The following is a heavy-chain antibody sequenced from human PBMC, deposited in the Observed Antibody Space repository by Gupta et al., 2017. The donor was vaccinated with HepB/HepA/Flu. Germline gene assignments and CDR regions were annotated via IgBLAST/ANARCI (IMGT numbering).Heavy chain of an antibody. CDR3: ARGSGSTTRALDI. CDR1: GFTFSSHW. V-gene: IGHV3-7*01. J-gene: IGHJ3*02. D-gene: IGHD2/OR15-2a*01. CDR2: IKQDGSEK. Sequence: EVQLVESGGGLVQPGGSLRLSCAASGFTFSSHWMHWFRQAPGKGLEWVANIKQDGSEKKYVDSVKARFTISRDNAKDSLYLQMDSLRAEDTAVYYCARGSGSTTRALDIWGQGTMVTVSS.